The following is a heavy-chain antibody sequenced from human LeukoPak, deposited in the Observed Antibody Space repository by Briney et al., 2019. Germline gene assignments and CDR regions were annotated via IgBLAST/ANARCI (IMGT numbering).Heavy chain of an antibody. CDR3: ARDRIVDGRFGESYA. CDR1: GYSISSGYY. CDR2: IYSGGST. D-gene: IGHD3-10*01. V-gene: IGHV3-66*01. J-gene: IGHJ5*02. Sequence: ETLSLTCTVSGYSISSGYYMSWVRQAPGKGLEWVSVIYSGGSTYYADSVKGRFTISRDNSKNTLYLQMNSLRAEDTAVYYCARDRIVDGRFGESYAWGQGTLVTVSS.